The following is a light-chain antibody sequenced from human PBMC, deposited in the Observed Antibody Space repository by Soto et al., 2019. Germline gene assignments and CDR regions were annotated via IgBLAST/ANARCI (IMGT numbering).Light chain of an antibody. J-gene: IGLJ1*01. CDR1: SSDVGANNDY. CDR3: SSYAGSDNFV. CDR2: EVS. Sequence: QSAPTQPPSASGSPGQSVTISCTGTSSDVGANNDYVSWYQQHPGKAPKLMIYEVSKRPPGVPDRFSGSKSGNTASLTVSGLQADDEADYYCSSYAGSDNFVFGTGTKVTVL. V-gene: IGLV2-8*01.